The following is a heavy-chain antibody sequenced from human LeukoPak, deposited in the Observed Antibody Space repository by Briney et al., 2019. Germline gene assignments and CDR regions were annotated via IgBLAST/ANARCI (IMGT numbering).Heavy chain of an antibody. Sequence: PGRSLRLSCAASGFTFSSYAMHWVRQAPGKGLEWVAVISYDGSNKYYADSVKGRFTISRDNSKNTLYLQMSSLRAEDTAVYYCARGRYYYDSSGYYEFDYWGQGTLVTVSS. CDR2: ISYDGSNK. CDR3: ARGRYYYDSSGYYEFDY. D-gene: IGHD3-22*01. J-gene: IGHJ4*02. CDR1: GFTFSSYA. V-gene: IGHV3-30*15.